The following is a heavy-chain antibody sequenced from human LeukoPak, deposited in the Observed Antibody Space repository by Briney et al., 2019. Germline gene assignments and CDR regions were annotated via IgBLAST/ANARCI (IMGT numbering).Heavy chain of an antibody. CDR3: ARVGSSSSCLDY. CDR2: ISGSGGST. D-gene: IGHD6-6*01. Sequence: GGSLRLSCAASGFTFSSYGMSWVRQAPGRGLEWVSGISGSGGSTYYADSVKGRLTISRDNSKNTLYLQMNSLRAEDTAVYYCARVGSSSSCLDYWGQGTLVTVSS. V-gene: IGHV3-23*01. J-gene: IGHJ4*02. CDR1: GFTFSSYG.